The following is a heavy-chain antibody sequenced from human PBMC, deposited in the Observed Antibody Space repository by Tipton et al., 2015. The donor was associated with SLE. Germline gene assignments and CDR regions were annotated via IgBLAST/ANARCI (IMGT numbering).Heavy chain of an antibody. Sequence: TLSLTCAVYGGSFSGYYWSWIRQPPGKGLEWIGEINHSGSTNYNPSLKSRVTISADTSKNQFSLGLSSVTAADTAVYYCAKRNDFCDGYYGYYYGMDVWGQGTTVTVSS. CDR1: GGSFSGYY. V-gene: IGHV4-34*01. CDR2: INHSGST. CDR3: AKRNDFCDGYYGYYYGMDV. J-gene: IGHJ6*02. D-gene: IGHD3-3*01.